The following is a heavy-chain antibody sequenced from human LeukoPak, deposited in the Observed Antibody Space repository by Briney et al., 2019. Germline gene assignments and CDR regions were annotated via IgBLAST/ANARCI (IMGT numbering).Heavy chain of an antibody. CDR2: IYYSGST. CDR3: ARQGGIQMGAILFDS. Sequence: SETLSLTCTVSGGSISSGDYYWSWIRQPPGKGLEWIGYIYYSGSTYYNPSLKSRVTISVDTSKNQFSLRLSSVTAADTAVYYCARQGGIQMGAILFDSWGQGTLVTVSS. J-gene: IGHJ4*02. V-gene: IGHV4-30-4*01. D-gene: IGHD1-26*01. CDR1: GGSISSGDYY.